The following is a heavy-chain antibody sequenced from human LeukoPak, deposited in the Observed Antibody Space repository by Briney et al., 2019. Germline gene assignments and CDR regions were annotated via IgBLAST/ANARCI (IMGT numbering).Heavy chain of an antibody. D-gene: IGHD4-17*01. CDR3: ARVVGYGDYLRPGAFDI. J-gene: IGHJ3*02. CDR1: GGSFSGYY. CDR2: INHSGST. Sequence: SETLSLTCAVYGGSFSGYYWSWIRQPPGKGLEWIGEINHSGSTNYNPSLKSRVTISVDTSKNQFSLKLSSVTAADTAVYYCARVVGYGDYLRPGAFDIWGQGTMVTVSS. V-gene: IGHV4-34*01.